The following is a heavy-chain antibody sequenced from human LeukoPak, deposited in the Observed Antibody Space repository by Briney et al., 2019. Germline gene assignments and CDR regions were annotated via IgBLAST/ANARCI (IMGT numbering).Heavy chain of an antibody. J-gene: IGHJ5*02. Sequence: GESLKISCKGSGYSFTSYWIGWVRQMPGKGLEWMGIIYPGDSDTRYSPPFQGQVTISADKSVSTAYLQWSSLKASDTAMYYCARRHDGSGSYYPRANWFDPWGQGTLVTVSS. CDR3: ARRHDGSGSYYPRANWFDP. CDR2: IYPGDSDT. D-gene: IGHD3-10*01. V-gene: IGHV5-51*01. CDR1: GYSFTSYW.